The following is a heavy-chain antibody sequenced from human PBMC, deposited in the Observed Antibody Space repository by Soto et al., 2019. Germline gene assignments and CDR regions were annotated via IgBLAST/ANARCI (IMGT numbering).Heavy chain of an antibody. J-gene: IGHJ6*02. Sequence: QVQLVESGGGLVKPGGSLRLSCAASGFIFSDYYMSWIRQAPGKGLEWVSYISSSGSTIYYADSVKGQFTISRDNAKNSLYLQMNSLSAEDTAVYYCAGGLEMATIMNYYYGMDVWSQGTTVTVSS. V-gene: IGHV3-11*01. CDR3: AGGLEMATIMNYYYGMDV. D-gene: IGHD5-12*01. CDR2: ISSSGSTI. CDR1: GFIFSDYY.